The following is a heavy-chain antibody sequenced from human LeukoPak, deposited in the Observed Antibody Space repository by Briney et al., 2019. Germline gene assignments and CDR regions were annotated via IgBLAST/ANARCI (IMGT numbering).Heavy chain of an antibody. CDR1: GFTFSGSA. CDR3: AREGSSGYHYKY. V-gene: IGHV3-73*01. Sequence: GGSLRLSCAASGFTFSGSAMHWVRQASGKGLEWVGRIRSKANSYATAYAASVKGRFTISRDDSKNTAYLQMNSLKTEDTAVYYCAREGSSGYHYKYWGQGTLVTVSS. J-gene: IGHJ4*02. CDR2: IRSKANSYAT. D-gene: IGHD3-22*01.